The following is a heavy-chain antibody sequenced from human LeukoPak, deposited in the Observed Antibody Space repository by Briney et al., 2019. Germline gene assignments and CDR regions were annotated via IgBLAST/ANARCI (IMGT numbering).Heavy chain of an antibody. J-gene: IGHJ4*02. Sequence: PSETLSLTCTVSGGSISIGGYYWSWIRQHPGKGLEWIGYIYYSGSTYYNPSLKSQVTISVDTSKNHFSLKLSSVTAADTAVYYCARARKTTTYYYDSSGYYPNFDYWGQGTLVTVSS. CDR1: GGSISIGGYY. CDR2: IYYSGST. V-gene: IGHV4-31*01. D-gene: IGHD3-22*01. CDR3: ARARKTTTYYYDSSGYYPNFDY.